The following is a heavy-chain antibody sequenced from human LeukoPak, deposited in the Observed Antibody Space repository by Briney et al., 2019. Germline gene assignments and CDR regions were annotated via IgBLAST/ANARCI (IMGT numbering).Heavy chain of an antibody. CDR1: GFTFSTYN. J-gene: IGHJ4*02. Sequence: GGSLRLSCAASGFTFSTYNMNWVRQAPGKGLELVSSISSSSSYIYYADSVKGRFTISRDNAKNSLYLQMISLRAEDTALYYCARDGGYYNDSSGYSFDSWGQGTLVTVSS. V-gene: IGHV3-21*01. CDR2: ISSSSSYI. D-gene: IGHD3-22*01. CDR3: ARDGGYYNDSSGYSFDS.